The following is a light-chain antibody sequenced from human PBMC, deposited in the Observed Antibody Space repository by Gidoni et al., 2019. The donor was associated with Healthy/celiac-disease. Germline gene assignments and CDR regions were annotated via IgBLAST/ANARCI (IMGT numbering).Light chain of an antibody. J-gene: IGKJ4*01. CDR1: QGISHY. V-gene: IGKV1-27*01. Sequence: DIQMTQSPSSLSASVGDRVTITCRASQGISHYLAWYQQKTGTVPKLLISAASTLQSGVPSRFSGSGSGPDFTLTIRRLQPEDVATYYCQTYYSAPLTFXGXTKVEIK. CDR2: AAS. CDR3: QTYYSAPLT.